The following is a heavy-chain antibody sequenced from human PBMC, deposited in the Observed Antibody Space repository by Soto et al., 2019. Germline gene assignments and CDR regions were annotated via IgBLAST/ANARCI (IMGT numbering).Heavy chain of an antibody. V-gene: IGHV3-21*01. CDR1: GFTFSSYS. Sequence: GGSLRLSCAASGFTFSSYSMNWVRQAPGKGLEWVSSISSSSSYIYYADSVKGRFTISRDNAKNSLYLQMNSLRAEDTAVYYCAREYSSSSGDNWFDPWGQGTWVTVSS. CDR2: ISSSSSYI. CDR3: AREYSSSSGDNWFDP. J-gene: IGHJ5*02. D-gene: IGHD6-6*01.